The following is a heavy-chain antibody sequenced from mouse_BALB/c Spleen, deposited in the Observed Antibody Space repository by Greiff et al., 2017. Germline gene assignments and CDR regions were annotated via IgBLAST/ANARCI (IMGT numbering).Heavy chain of an antibody. Sequence: EVHLVESGGGLVQPGGSLKLSCAASGFTFSSYTMSWVRQTPEKRLEWVAYISNGGGSTYYPHTVKGRFTISRDNAKNTLYLQMSSLKSEDTAMYYCTRHRYDGAWFAYWGQGTLVTVSA. J-gene: IGHJ3*01. V-gene: IGHV5-12-2*01. CDR2: ISNGGGST. CDR3: TRHRYDGAWFAY. D-gene: IGHD2-14*01. CDR1: GFTFSSYT.